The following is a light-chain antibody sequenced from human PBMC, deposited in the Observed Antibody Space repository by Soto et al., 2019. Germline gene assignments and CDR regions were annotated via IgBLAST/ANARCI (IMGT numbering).Light chain of an antibody. CDR2: GAS. Sequence: ETVMTQSPGTLSVSPGESATLSCGTSQSVSSNLAWYQQKPGQAPRLLIYGASTRATGIPARFSGSGSGTEFTLTISYLRPEDSAVYFCQQYHDWVTFGGGTWVEI. J-gene: IGKJ4*01. CDR3: QQYHDWVT. V-gene: IGKV3D-15*01. CDR1: QSVSSN.